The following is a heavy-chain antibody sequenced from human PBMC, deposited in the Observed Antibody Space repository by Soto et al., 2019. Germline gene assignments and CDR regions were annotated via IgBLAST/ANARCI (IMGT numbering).Heavy chain of an antibody. D-gene: IGHD5-12*01. J-gene: IGHJ4*02. CDR1: GSSISSGGYY. Sequence: SETLSLTCTDSGSSISSGGYYWSWIRQHPGKGLEWIGYIYYSGSTYYNPSLKSRVTISVDTSKNQFSLKLSSVTAADTAVYYCARGEWLLRWDYWGQGTLVTVSS. CDR2: IYYSGST. V-gene: IGHV4-31*03. CDR3: ARGEWLLRWDY.